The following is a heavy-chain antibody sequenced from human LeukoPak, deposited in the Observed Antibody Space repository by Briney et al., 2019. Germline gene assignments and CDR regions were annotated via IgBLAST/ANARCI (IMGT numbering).Heavy chain of an antibody. CDR3: ARDFGWGFDY. Sequence: PGGSLRLSCAASGFTFSNYGIHWVRQAPGKGLEWVAFIRFDGTTKNYADSVKGRFIISRDTSKNTVYVQMNSLSAEDTAVYYCARDFGWGFDYWGQGTLVSVSS. V-gene: IGHV3-30*02. D-gene: IGHD7-27*01. CDR2: IRFDGTTK. CDR1: GFTFSNYG. J-gene: IGHJ4*02.